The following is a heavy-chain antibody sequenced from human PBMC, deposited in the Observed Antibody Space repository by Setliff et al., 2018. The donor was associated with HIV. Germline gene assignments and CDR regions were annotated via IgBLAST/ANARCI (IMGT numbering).Heavy chain of an antibody. Sequence: ASVKVSCKASGYTFSSYGISWVRQAPGQGLEWMGWISAYSGNTNYAQKLQGRVTMTTDTSTSTAYMELRSLRSDDTAVYYCARVAWYYSFWSGLGDAFDIWGQGTMVTVSS. D-gene: IGHD3-3*01. CDR2: ISAYSGNT. CDR1: GYTFSSYG. V-gene: IGHV1-18*01. CDR3: ARVAWYYSFWSGLGDAFDI. J-gene: IGHJ3*02.